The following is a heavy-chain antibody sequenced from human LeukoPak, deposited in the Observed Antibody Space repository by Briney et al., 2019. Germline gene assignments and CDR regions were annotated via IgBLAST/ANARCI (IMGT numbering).Heavy chain of an antibody. J-gene: IGHJ4*02. D-gene: IGHD1-26*01. CDR2: IYYSGST. V-gene: IGHV4-30-4*08. CDR1: GGSISSGDYY. Sequence: TSETLSLTCTVSGGSISSGDYYWSWIRQPPGKGLEWIGYIYYSGSTYYNPSLKSRVTISVDTSKNQFSLKLSPVTAADTAVYYCARDRGSIVGATDVIIDYWGQGTLVTVSS. CDR3: ARDRGSIVGATDVIIDY.